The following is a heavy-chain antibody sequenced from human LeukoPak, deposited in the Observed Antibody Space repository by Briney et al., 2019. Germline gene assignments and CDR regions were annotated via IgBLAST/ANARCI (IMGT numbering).Heavy chain of an antibody. V-gene: IGHV3-7*03. CDR3: ARSIPYGTTWYGRSDY. J-gene: IGHJ4*02. Sequence: PGGSLRLSCSASGFTFSTYWMSWVRQAPGKGLEWVANMRRDGNEIYYLDSVRGRFTISRDNAKNSLYLQMNSLRAEDTAIYYCARSIPYGTTWYGRSDYWGQGTLVTVSS. D-gene: IGHD6-13*01. CDR1: GFTFSTYW. CDR2: MRRDGNEI.